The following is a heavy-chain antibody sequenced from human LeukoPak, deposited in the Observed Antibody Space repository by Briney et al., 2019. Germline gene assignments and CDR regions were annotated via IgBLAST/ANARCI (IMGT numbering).Heavy chain of an antibody. D-gene: IGHD3-10*01. Sequence: ASVKVSCKASGYTFTSYGISWVRQAPGQGLEWMGWISAYNGNTNYAQKLQGRVTMTTDTSTSTAYMELRSLRSDDTAVYYCARDVITMVRGAFDYWGQGTLVTVSS. CDR1: GYTFTSYG. CDR2: ISAYNGNT. V-gene: IGHV1-18*01. CDR3: ARDVITMVRGAFDY. J-gene: IGHJ4*02.